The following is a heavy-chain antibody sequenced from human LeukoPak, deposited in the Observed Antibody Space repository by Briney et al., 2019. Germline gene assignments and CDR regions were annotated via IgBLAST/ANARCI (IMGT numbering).Heavy chain of an antibody. CDR3: AKDGSGWYRPRYYYMDV. J-gene: IGHJ6*03. CDR1: GFTFSSYS. D-gene: IGHD6-19*01. CDR2: ISSSSSYI. V-gene: IGHV3-21*01. Sequence: GGSLRLSCAASGFTFSSYSMNWVRQAPGKGLEWVSSISSSSSYIYYADSVKGRFTISRDNAKNSLYLQMNSLRAEDTAVYYCAKDGSGWYRPRYYYMDVWGKGTTVTVSS.